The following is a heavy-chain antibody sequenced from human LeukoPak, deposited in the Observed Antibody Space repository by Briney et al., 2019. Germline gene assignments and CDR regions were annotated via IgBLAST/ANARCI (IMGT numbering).Heavy chain of an antibody. CDR2: INPSGGST. Sequence: VATVKVSRKASGYTFTSYYMHWVRQAPGQGLEWMGIINPSGGSTSYAQKFQGRVTMTRDTSTSTVYMELRSLRSEDTAVYYCARGGDIVVVVAAHDYWGQGTLVTVSS. J-gene: IGHJ4*02. CDR3: ARGGDIVVVVAAHDY. V-gene: IGHV1-46*03. CDR1: GYTFTSYY. D-gene: IGHD2-15*01.